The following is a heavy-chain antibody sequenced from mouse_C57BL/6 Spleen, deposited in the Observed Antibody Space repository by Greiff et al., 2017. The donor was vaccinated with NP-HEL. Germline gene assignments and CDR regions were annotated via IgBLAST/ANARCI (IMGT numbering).Heavy chain of an antibody. Sequence: QVQLQQPGAELVMPGASVKLSCKASGYTFTSYWMHWVKQRPGQGLEWTGEIDPSDSYTNYNQKFKGKSTLTVDKSSSTAYMQRSSLTSEDSAVYYCARHGSREAWFAYWGQGTLVTVSA. CDR3: ARHGSREAWFAY. J-gene: IGHJ3*01. CDR2: IDPSDSYT. D-gene: IGHD1-1*01. V-gene: IGHV1-69*01. CDR1: GYTFTSYW.